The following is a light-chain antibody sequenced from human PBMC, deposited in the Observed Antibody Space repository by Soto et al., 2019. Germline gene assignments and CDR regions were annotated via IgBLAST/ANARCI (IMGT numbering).Light chain of an antibody. CDR3: AAWDDSLSGWV. Sequence: QSVLTQPPSASGTPGQRVTISCSGSSSNIGSNYVYWYQQLPGTAPKLLIYSNNQRPSGVPDRFSGSKSGTSASLAISGLRSEDEADYYCAAWDDSLSGWVFGGGTKQTVL. CDR2: SNN. J-gene: IGLJ3*02. CDR1: SSNIGSNY. V-gene: IGLV1-47*02.